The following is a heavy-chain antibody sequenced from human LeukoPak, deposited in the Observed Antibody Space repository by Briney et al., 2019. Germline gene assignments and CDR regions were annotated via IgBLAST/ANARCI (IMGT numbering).Heavy chain of an antibody. V-gene: IGHV1-2*06. D-gene: IGHD6-13*01. CDR1: GYTFTGYY. CDR3: ARDPIQYSGSWYPFVDYYYGMDV. CDR2: INPNSGGT. J-gene: IGHJ6*02. Sequence: ASVKVSCKASGYTFTGYYMHWVRQAPGQGLEWMGRINPNSGGTNYAQKFQGRVTMTRDTSISAAYMELSRLRSDDTAVYYCARDPIQYSGSWYPFVDYYYGMDVWGQGTTVTVSS.